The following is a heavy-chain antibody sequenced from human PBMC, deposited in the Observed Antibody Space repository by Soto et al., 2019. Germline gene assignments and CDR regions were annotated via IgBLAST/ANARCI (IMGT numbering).Heavy chain of an antibody. D-gene: IGHD3-3*01. V-gene: IGHV3-23*01. Sequence: GSLRLSCAASGFTFSSYAMSWVRQAPGKVLEWVSAISGSGVSTYYADSVKGRFTISRDNSKNTLYLQMNSLRAEDTAVYYCAKYDFWSRYYIGVGDYYGMDVWGQGTTVTVYS. CDR1: GFTFSSYA. J-gene: IGHJ6*02. CDR2: ISGSGVST. CDR3: AKYDFWSRYYIGVGDYYGMDV.